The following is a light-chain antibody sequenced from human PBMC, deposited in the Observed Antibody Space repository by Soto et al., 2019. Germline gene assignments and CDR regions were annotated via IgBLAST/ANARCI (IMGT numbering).Light chain of an antibody. CDR3: SSYTDSSNYV. CDR2: HVT. Sequence: QTALTQPAAVSGSPGQTITISCTGTSSDLAIYNYVSWYQQQQGKAPKIMSYHVTSRPSGVSHRFSGSRSGNTASLTIYGLQAEAVADYYRSSYTDSSNYVFGSGTKGTVL. V-gene: IGLV2-14*03. J-gene: IGLJ1*01. CDR1: SSDLAIYNY.